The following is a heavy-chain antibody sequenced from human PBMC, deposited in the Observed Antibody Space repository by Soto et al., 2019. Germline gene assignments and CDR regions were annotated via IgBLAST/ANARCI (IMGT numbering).Heavy chain of an antibody. V-gene: IGHV4-59*08. J-gene: IGHJ6*03. D-gene: IGHD1-1*01. CDR3: ARGTTGTNGPPAYYYYYYTDV. CDR2: IYYSGST. Sequence: SETLSLTCTVSGGSISSYYWSWIRQPPGKGLEWIGYIYYSGSTNYNPSLKSRVTISVDTSKNQFSLKLSSVTAADTAVYYCARGTTGTNGPPAYYYYYYTDVWSKGTTVTVSS. CDR1: GGSISSYY.